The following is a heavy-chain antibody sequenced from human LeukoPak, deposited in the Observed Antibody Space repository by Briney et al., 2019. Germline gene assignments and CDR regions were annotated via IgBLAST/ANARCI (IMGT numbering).Heavy chain of an antibody. V-gene: IGHV1-69*13. CDR2: IIPIFGTA. Sequence: SVKVSCKASGGTFSSYAISWVRQAPGQGLEWMGGIIPIFGTANYAQKFQGRVTITADESTSTAYMELSSLRSEDTAVYYCAREDDFWSGCRRYYYYYYGMDVWGQGTTVTVSS. CDR1: GGTFSSYA. D-gene: IGHD3-3*01. J-gene: IGHJ6*02. CDR3: AREDDFWSGCRRYYYYYYGMDV.